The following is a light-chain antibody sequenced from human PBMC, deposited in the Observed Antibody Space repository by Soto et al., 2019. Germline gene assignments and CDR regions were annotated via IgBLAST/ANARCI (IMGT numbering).Light chain of an antibody. CDR3: GTWDNSLSAV. J-gene: IGLJ2*01. CDR1: SSNVGSNY. V-gene: IGLV1-51*01. CDR2: DNG. Sequence: QSVLTQPPSVSAAPGQKVTISCSGSSSNVGSNYVSWYQQLPGTAPKLLIYDNGKRPSGIPDRFSGSQSGTSATLGITGLQTGEEADYYCGTWDNSLSAVFGGGTKLTVL.